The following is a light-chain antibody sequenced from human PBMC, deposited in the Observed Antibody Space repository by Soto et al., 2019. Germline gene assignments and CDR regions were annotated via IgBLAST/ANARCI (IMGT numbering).Light chain of an antibody. CDR2: RDN. Sequence: SYELTQPLSVSMALGQTAGITCGGDNFGSKSVHWYQQKPGQAPVLVIYRDNNRPSGIPERFSGSNSGNTATLTISGAQAGDEADYYCQVWDSSTTHFVFGAGTKLTVL. CDR1: NFGSKS. J-gene: IGLJ1*01. CDR3: QVWDSSTTHFV. V-gene: IGLV3-9*01.